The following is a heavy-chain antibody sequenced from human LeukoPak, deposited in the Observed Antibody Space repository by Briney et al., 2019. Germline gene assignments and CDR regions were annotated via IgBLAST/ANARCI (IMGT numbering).Heavy chain of an antibody. V-gene: IGHV3-20*04. CDR1: GFTFYDYV. D-gene: IGHD3-3*01. CDR2: LNWNGGRT. Sequence: GGSLRLSCAASGFTFYDYVMSWVRQAPGKGLEWVSGLNWNGGRTGYADSVKGRFSISRDNTKNSLYLQMNSLRAEDTALYYCATGGITLFGVVTYPNDWGQGTLVTVSS. J-gene: IGHJ4*02. CDR3: ATGGITLFGVVTYPND.